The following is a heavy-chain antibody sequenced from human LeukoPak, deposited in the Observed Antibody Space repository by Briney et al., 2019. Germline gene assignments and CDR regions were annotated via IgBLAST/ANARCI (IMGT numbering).Heavy chain of an antibody. Sequence: ASVKVSCKASGYTFTGYYMHWVRQAPGQGLEWMGWINPNSGGTNYAQKFQGRVTMTRDTSISTAYMELSRLRSDDTAVYYCARRYNWNYGAFDIWGQGTMVTVSS. CDR2: INPNSGGT. V-gene: IGHV1-2*02. D-gene: IGHD1-7*01. CDR1: GYTFTGYY. J-gene: IGHJ3*02. CDR3: ARRYNWNYGAFDI.